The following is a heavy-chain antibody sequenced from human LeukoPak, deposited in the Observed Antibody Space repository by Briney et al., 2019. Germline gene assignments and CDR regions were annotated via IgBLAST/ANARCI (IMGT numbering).Heavy chain of an antibody. CDR2: MNPNSGYT. V-gene: IGHV1-8*01. Sequence: ASVTVSRKASGCTFTRYDINLLRLATGPGLEWMGWMNPNSGYTGYAQKFQGRVTMTRNTSISTAYMELSSLRSEDTAVYCCARGECSGGSCYAHRWFVPWGQGTLVTVSS. J-gene: IGHJ5*02. CDR3: ARGECSGGSCYAHRWFVP. CDR1: GCTFTRYD. D-gene: IGHD2-15*01.